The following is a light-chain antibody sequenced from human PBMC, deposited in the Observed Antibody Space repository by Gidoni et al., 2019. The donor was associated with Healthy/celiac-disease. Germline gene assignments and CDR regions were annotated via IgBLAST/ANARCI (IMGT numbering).Light chain of an antibody. J-gene: IGKJ2*01. CDR1: QSISSS. CDR2: KAS. V-gene: IGKV1-5*03. Sequence: DIQMTQSSSTLSASVGDRVTITCRASQSISSSLAWYQQKPGKAPNLLIYKASSLESGVPSRFSGSGSGTEFTLTISSLQPDDFATYYCQQYNSYSPTFGQGTKLEIK. CDR3: QQYNSYSPT.